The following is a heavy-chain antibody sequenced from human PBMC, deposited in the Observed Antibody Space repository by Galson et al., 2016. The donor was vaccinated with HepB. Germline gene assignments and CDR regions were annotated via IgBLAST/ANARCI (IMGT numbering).Heavy chain of an antibody. CDR3: ARDFELGAPDYMDV. D-gene: IGHD1-26*01. V-gene: IGHV3-30*03. CDR1: GLTFSRKG. J-gene: IGHJ6*03. Sequence: SLRLSCAGSGLTFSRKGMGWVRQAPGKGLEWVAVISFDGSNKYYADSVKGRFTISRDDSKNTVDLQIHSLRSEDAAVYFCARDFELGAPDYMDVWGKGTTVTVS. CDR2: ISFDGSNK.